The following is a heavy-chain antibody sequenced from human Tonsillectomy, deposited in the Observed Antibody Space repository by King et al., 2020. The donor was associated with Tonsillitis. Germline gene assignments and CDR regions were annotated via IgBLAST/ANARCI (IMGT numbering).Heavy chain of an antibody. D-gene: IGHD3-10*01. CDR2: LKSKTDGGTA. J-gene: IGHJ4*02. CDR3: TTSPTSIVRGVNIDDDF. Sequence: VQLVESGGGLVKPGGSLRLSCAASGFTFSKAWMNWVRQAPGKGLEWVGRLKSKTDGGTADYAAPVKGRFTISRDDSKNTLYLQMNSLKIEDTAVYYCTTSPTSIVRGVNIDDDFWGQGTLVTVSS. CDR1: GFTFSKAW. V-gene: IGHV3-15*07.